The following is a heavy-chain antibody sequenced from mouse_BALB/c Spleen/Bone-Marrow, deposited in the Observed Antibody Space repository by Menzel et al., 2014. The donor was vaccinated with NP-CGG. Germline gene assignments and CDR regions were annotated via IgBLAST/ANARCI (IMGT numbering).Heavy chain of an antibody. CDR1: GYTFTSYW. V-gene: IGHV1-69*02. D-gene: IGHD4-1*01. J-gene: IGHJ2*01. Sequence: VQRVESGAELVRPGASVKLSCKASGYTFTSYWINWVKQRPGQGLEWIGNIFPSETYTNYNQKFKDKATLTVDKSSSTAYMQLSSPTSEGSAVYYCTRDNWDYWGQGTTLTVSS. CDR3: TRDNWDY. CDR2: IFPSETYT.